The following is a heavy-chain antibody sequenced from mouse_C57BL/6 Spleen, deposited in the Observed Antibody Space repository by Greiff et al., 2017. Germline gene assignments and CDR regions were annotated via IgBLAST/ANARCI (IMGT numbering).Heavy chain of an antibody. CDR2: ISSGGSYT. V-gene: IGHV5-6*01. CDR1: GFTFSSYG. J-gene: IGHJ4*01. Sequence: EVMLVESGGDLVKPGGSLKLSCAASGFTFSSYGMSWVRQTPDKRLEWVATISSGGSYTYYPDSVKGRFTISRDNAKNTLYLQMSSLKSEDTAMYYCARQGGSSYAVDYWGQGTSVTVSS. D-gene: IGHD1-1*01. CDR3: ARQGGSSYAVDY.